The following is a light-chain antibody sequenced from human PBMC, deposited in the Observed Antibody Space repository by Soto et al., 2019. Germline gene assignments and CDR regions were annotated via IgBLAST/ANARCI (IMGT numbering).Light chain of an antibody. CDR1: QSISTW. CDR2: KAS. V-gene: IGKV1-5*03. CDR3: QQYSAYPGT. Sequence: DIQMTQSPSTLSASVGDRVTITCRASQSISTWLAWYQQKPAEGPKLLISKASSLESGIPSRFSGSGSGTEFTLTISSLQPDDFASYFCQQYSAYPGTFGQGTKVEGK. J-gene: IGKJ1*01.